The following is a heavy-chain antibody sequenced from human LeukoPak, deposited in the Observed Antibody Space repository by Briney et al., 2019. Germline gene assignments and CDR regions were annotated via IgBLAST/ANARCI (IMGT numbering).Heavy chain of an antibody. CDR1: GGSISSSYY. Sequence: SETLSLTCTVSGGSISSSYYWGWIRQPPGKGLEWIGSIYYSGSTYYNPSLKSRVTISVDTSKNQFSLRLRSVTAADTAVYYCARENNHLTWFDPWGQGTLVTVSS. V-gene: IGHV4-39*01. J-gene: IGHJ5*02. CDR2: IYYSGST. CDR3: ARENNHLTWFDP.